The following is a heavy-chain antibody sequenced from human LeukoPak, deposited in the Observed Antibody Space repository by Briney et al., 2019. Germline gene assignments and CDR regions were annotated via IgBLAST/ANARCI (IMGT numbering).Heavy chain of an antibody. CDR2: IYHSGST. Sequence: SETLSLTCAVSGGSISSGGYSWSWIRQPPGKGLEWIGYIYHSGSTYYNPSLKSRVTISVDRSKNQFSLKVSSVTAADTAVYYCARQRATDYYGKYYFDYWGQGTLVTVSS. V-gene: IGHV4-30-2*01. J-gene: IGHJ4*02. CDR1: GGSISSGGYS. D-gene: IGHD3-10*01. CDR3: ARQRATDYYGKYYFDY.